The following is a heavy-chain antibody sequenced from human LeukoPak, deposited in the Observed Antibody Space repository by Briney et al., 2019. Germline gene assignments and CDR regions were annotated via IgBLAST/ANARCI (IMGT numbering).Heavy chain of an antibody. CDR3: ARASAPPSYYYYYGMDV. J-gene: IGHJ6*02. V-gene: IGHV3-20*04. Sequence: GGSLRLSCAASRFSFDDYGMSWVRQAPGKGLEWVSGVNWNGDNTGYADSVKGRFTISRDNAKNSLYLQMNSLRVEDTAVYYCARASAPPSYYYYYGMDVWGQGTTVTVSS. CDR1: RFSFDDYG. CDR2: VNWNGDNT.